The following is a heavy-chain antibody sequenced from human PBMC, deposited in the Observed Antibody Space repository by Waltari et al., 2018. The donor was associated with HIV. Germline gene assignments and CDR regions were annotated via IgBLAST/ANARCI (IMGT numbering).Heavy chain of an antibody. CDR3: ARRKSSSSRAFDS. Sequence: QVQLVQSGAEVKKSGASVRVTCTASASTFTTHYIHWVRQAPGQGLEWMGWINCDTGATQYAQRFQGRVTMTRDTSITSAYMELSRLKTDDTALYFCARRKSSSSRAFDSWGQGTLVTVSS. CDR1: ASTFTTHY. D-gene: IGHD2-2*01. V-gene: IGHV1-2*02. CDR2: INCDTGAT. J-gene: IGHJ4*02.